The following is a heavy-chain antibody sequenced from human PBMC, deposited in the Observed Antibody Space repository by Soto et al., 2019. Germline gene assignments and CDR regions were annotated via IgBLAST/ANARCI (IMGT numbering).Heavy chain of an antibody. CDR1: GYSFTSYW. D-gene: IGHD3-22*01. CDR3: ARIVSSGYYYRSYWYFDL. J-gene: IGHJ2*01. V-gene: IGHV5-51*01. Sequence: PGESLKISCKGSGYSFTSYWIGWVRQMPGKGLEWMGIIYPGDSDTRYSPSFQGQVTISADKSISTAYLQWSSLKASDTAMYYCARIVSSGYYYRSYWYFDLWGRGTLVTVSS. CDR2: IYPGDSDT.